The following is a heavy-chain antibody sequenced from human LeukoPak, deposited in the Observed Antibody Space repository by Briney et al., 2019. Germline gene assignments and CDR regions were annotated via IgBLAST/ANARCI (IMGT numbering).Heavy chain of an antibody. CDR1: GGSISSSNW. J-gene: IGHJ4*02. Sequence: PSGTLSLTCAVSGGSISSSNWWSWVRQPPGKGLEWIGEIYHSGSTNYNPSLKSRVTISVDKSKNQFSLKLSSVTAADTAVYYCARLLWFGELFEPYFDYWGQGTLVTVSS. CDR2: IYHSGST. D-gene: IGHD3-10*01. V-gene: IGHV4-4*02. CDR3: ARLLWFGELFEPYFDY.